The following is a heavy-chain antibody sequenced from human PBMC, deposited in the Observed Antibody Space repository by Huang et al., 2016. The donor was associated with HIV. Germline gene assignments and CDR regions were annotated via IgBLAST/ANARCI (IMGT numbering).Heavy chain of an antibody. Sequence: QVQLVQSGAAVKKPGASVKVSCRTSGYTFTDYFVHWWRQAPGQGLQGMGSINPLSGVTNYAQKFQGRVNMNRDTSIRAVYMELNRLRSDDTALYYCARTPYSGSHPDYWGQGTLVTVSS. CDR2: INPLSGVT. J-gene: IGHJ4*02. CDR3: ARTPYSGSHPDY. V-gene: IGHV1-2*02. CDR1: GYTFTDYF. D-gene: IGHD2-15*01.